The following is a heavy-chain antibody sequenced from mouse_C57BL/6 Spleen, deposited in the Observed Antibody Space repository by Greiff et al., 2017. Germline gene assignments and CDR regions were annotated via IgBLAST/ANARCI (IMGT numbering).Heavy chain of an antibody. V-gene: IGHV5-9-1*02. D-gene: IGHD1-1*01. CDR1: GFTFSSYA. Sequence: EVKLMESGEGLVKPGGSLKLSCAASGFTFSSYAMSWVRQTPEKRLEWVAYISSGGDYIYYADTVKGRFTISRDTARNTLYLQMSSLKSEDTAMYYCTRVAAYYYYGSSYWYFDVWGTGTTVTVAS. J-gene: IGHJ1*03. CDR3: TRVAAYYYYGSSYWYFDV. CDR2: ISSGGDYI.